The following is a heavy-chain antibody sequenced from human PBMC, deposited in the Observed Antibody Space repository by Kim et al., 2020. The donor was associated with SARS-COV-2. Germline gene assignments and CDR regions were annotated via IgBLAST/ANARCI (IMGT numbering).Heavy chain of an antibody. CDR3: ARGTVVVVAATAHYYYYYGMDV. Sequence: SETLSLTCAVYGGSFSGYYWSWIRQPPGKGLEWIGEINHSGSTNYNPSLKSRVTISVDTSKNQFSLKLSSVTAADTAVYYCARGTVVVVAATAHYYYYYGMDVWGQGTTVTVSS. CDR1: GGSFSGYY. CDR2: INHSGST. V-gene: IGHV4-34*01. D-gene: IGHD2-15*01. J-gene: IGHJ6*02.